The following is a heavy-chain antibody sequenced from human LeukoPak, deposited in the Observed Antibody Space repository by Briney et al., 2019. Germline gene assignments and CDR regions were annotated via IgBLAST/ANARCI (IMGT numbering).Heavy chain of an antibody. D-gene: IGHD6-19*01. Sequence: SQTLSLTCTVSGGSISSYYWSWIQQPAGKGLEWIGRIYTSGSTNYNPSLESRVTMSVDTSKNQFSLKLSSVTAADTAVYYCARDRLSYSSGWYGGIFYNWFDPWGQGTLVTVSS. V-gene: IGHV4-4*07. CDR3: ARDRLSYSSGWYGGIFYNWFDP. CDR2: IYTSGST. CDR1: GGSISSYY. J-gene: IGHJ5*02.